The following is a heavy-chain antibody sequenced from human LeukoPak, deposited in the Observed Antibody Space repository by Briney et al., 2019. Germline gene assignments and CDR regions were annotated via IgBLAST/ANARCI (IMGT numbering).Heavy chain of an antibody. D-gene: IGHD1-26*01. J-gene: IGHJ3*02. CDR3: ASYSGIYSAFEI. CDR1: GDSITNSNYY. Sequence: PSETLSLTCTASGDSITNSNYYWGWVRQSPGRGLEWLGNIFYNGGPYYNPSFKSRVVISVDTSKNHFSLTLNAVTAADTAVYHCASYSGIYSAFEIWSQGTLVTVSS. V-gene: IGHV4-39*07. CDR2: IFYNGGP.